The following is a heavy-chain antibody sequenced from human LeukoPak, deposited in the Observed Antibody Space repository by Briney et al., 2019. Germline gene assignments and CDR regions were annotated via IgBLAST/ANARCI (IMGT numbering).Heavy chain of an antibody. CDR2: INTSGST. CDR1: GDSISSGSYY. J-gene: IGHJ4*02. Sequence: SQTLSLTCSVSGDSISSGSYYWSWIRQPAGKTLEWIGRINTSGSTNYNPSLKTRVTISVDTSKNQLSLKLSSVTAADTAVYYCARGSGYYDSSGPPTSFDYWGQGTLVTVSS. V-gene: IGHV4-61*02. CDR3: ARGSGYYDSSGPPTSFDY. D-gene: IGHD3-22*01.